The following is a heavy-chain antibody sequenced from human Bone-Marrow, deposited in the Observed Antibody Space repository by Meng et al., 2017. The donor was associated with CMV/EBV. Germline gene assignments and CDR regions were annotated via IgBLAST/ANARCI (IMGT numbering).Heavy chain of an antibody. D-gene: IGHD3-3*01. CDR3: ARRYYDFWSGYPRGVDP. V-gene: IGHV4-39*07. CDR1: GGSISSSSYY. CDR2: INHSGST. Sequence: SETLSLTCTVSGGSISSSSYYWSWIRQPPGKGLEWIGEINHSGSTNYNPSLKSRVTISVDTSKNQFSLKLSSVTAADTAVYYCARRYYDFWSGYPRGVDPWGQGTLVTVSS. J-gene: IGHJ5*02.